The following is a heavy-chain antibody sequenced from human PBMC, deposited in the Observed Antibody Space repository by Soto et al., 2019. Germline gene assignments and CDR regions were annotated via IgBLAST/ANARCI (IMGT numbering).Heavy chain of an antibody. Sequence: QLQLQESGPGLVKPSETLSLTCTVSGGSISSSSYYWGWIRQPPGKGLEWIGSIYYSGSTYYNPSLKSRVTISVDTSKNQFSLKLSSVTAADTAVYYCAQMIVVVVAATNWGQGTLVTVSS. J-gene: IGHJ4*02. CDR3: AQMIVVVVAATN. V-gene: IGHV4-39*01. CDR2: IYYSGST. CDR1: GGSISSSSYY. D-gene: IGHD2-15*01.